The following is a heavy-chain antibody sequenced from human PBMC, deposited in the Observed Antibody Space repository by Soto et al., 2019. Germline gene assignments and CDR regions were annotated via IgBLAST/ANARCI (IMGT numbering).Heavy chain of an antibody. D-gene: IGHD3-10*01. Sequence: GGSLRLSCAASGFTFSDYYMSWIRQAPGKGLEWVSYISTSGSTINYADSVKGRFTISRDNAKNSLYLQMNSLRAEDTAVYYCARGSYYGSGTNWRYYYYGMDVWGQGTTVTVSS. J-gene: IGHJ6*02. CDR1: GFTFSDYY. V-gene: IGHV3-11*01. CDR3: ARGSYYGSGTNWRYYYYGMDV. CDR2: ISTSGSTI.